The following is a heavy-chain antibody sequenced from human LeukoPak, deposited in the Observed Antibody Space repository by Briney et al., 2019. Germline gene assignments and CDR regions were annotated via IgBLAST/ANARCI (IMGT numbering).Heavy chain of an antibody. CDR1: GITLSNYG. J-gene: IGHJ4*02. D-gene: IGHD3-22*01. CDR2: ISDSGGST. CDR3: AKRGVVIRVILVGFHKEAYYFDS. V-gene: IGHV3-23*01. Sequence: GGSLRLSCAVSGITLSNYGMSWVRQAPGKGLEWVAGISDSGGSTNYADSVKGRFTISRDNPKSTLYLQMNSLRAEDTAVYFCAKRGVVIRVILVGFHKEAYYFDSWGQGALVIVSS.